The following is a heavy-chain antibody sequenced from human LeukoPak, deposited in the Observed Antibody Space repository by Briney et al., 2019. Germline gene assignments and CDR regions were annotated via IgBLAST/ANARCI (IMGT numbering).Heavy chain of an antibody. CDR2: IIPIFNTT. CDR3: ARDEQDSSSWYARWFDP. V-gene: IGHV1-69*13. J-gene: IGHJ5*02. Sequence: SVKVSCKASGGTFSSYTISWVRQAPGQGLEWMGGIIPIFNTTHYAQTFQGRVTITADESTSTAYMELNSLRSEDTAVYYCARDEQDSSSWYARWFDPWGQGTLVTVSS. D-gene: IGHD6-13*01. CDR1: GGTFSSYT.